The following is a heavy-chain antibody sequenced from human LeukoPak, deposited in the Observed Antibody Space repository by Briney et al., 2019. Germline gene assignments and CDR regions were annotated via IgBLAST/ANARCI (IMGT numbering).Heavy chain of an antibody. Sequence: SETLSLTCTVSGGSISSSSYYWGWIRQPPGKGLEWIGSIYYSGSTYYNPSLKSRVTISVDTSKNQFSLRLRSVTAADTAVYYCASMSYGSYWYFDLWGRGTLVTVSS. CDR1: GGSISSSSYY. CDR2: IYYSGST. D-gene: IGHD1-26*01. V-gene: IGHV4-39*01. J-gene: IGHJ2*01. CDR3: ASMSYGSYWYFDL.